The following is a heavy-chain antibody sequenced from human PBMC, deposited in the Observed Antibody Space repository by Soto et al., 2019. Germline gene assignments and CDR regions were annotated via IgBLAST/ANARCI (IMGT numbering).Heavy chain of an antibody. CDR1: GGTFSGYY. V-gene: IGHV4-34*08. J-gene: IGHJ4*02. Sequence: SETLSLTCAVYGGTFSGYYWSWIRQPPGKGLEWIGEINHSGTTNYNPSLKSRVTISVDPSKNQFSLTLSPVTAADTAVYYCAVGQYLAWSPYWGQGALVTVS. CDR2: INHSGTT. CDR3: AVGQYLAWSPY. D-gene: IGHD2-15*01.